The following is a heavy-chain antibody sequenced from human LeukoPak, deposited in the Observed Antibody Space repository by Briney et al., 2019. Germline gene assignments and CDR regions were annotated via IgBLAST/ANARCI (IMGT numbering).Heavy chain of an antibody. CDR2: ISYDGSNK. J-gene: IGHJ6*02. D-gene: IGHD3-10*01. CDR1: GFTFNNYG. Sequence: GRSLRLSCVVSGFTFNNYGMHWVRQAPGKGLEWVAVISYDGSNKYYADSVKGRFTISRDNSKNTLYLQMNSLRAEDTAVYYCAKVFMVRGVIYTYYYYGMDVWGQGTTVTVSS. V-gene: IGHV3-30*18. CDR3: AKVFMVRGVIYTYYYYGMDV.